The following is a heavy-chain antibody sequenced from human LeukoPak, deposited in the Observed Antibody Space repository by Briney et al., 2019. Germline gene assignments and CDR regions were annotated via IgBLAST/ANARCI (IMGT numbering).Heavy chain of an antibody. V-gene: IGHV3-23*01. CDR3: AKKFEYGYSSVGFDY. Sequence: GGSLRLSCAASGFTFSSYAMSWVRQAPGKGLEWVSAISGSGGSTYYADSVKGRFTISRDNSKNTPYLQMNSLRAEDTAVYYCAKKFEYGYSSVGFDYWGQGTLVTVSS. J-gene: IGHJ4*02. D-gene: IGHD6-19*01. CDR2: ISGSGGST. CDR1: GFTFSSYA.